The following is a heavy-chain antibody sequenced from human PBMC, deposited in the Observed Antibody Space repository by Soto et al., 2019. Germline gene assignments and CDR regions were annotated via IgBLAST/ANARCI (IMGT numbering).Heavy chain of an antibody. Sequence: ASVKVSCKASGGTFSSYAISWVRQAPGQGLEWMGGIIPIFGTANYAQKFQGRVTITADESTSTAYMELSSLRSEDTAVYYCAILLWFGEAFDYWGQGTLVTVSS. D-gene: IGHD3-10*01. CDR2: IIPIFGTA. J-gene: IGHJ4*02. CDR3: AILLWFGEAFDY. V-gene: IGHV1-69*13. CDR1: GGTFSSYA.